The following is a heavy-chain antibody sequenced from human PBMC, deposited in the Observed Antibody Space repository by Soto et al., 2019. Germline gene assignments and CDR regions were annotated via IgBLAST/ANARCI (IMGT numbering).Heavy chain of an antibody. D-gene: IGHD6-13*01. Sequence: QVQLQESGPGLVKPSQTLSLTCTVSGGSISSGGYYWSWIRQHPGKGLEWIGYIYYSGGTYYNPSLKSRVTISVDTSKNQFSLKLSSVTAADTAVYYCATQSSWARGVDYWGQGTLVTVSS. V-gene: IGHV4-31*03. CDR3: ATQSSWARGVDY. CDR2: IYYSGGT. CDR1: GGSISSGGYY. J-gene: IGHJ4*02.